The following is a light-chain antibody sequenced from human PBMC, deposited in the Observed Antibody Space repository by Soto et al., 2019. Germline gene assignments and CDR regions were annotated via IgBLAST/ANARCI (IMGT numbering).Light chain of an antibody. Sequence: QSVLTQPPSVSGAPGQRVTISCTGSSSNIGAGYDVHWYQQLPGTAPKLLIYGNSNRPSGVPDRFSGSKSGTSASLAISGLQSEDEADYYCAAWDDSLSCPVFGGGTKVTVL. V-gene: IGLV1-40*01. CDR1: SSNIGAGYD. J-gene: IGLJ3*02. CDR2: GNS. CDR3: AAWDDSLSCPV.